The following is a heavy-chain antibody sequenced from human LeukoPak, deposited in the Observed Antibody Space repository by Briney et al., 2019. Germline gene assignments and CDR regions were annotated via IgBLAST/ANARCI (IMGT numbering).Heavy chain of an antibody. CDR3: ARDLAKWDPTGPSDY. J-gene: IGHJ4*02. D-gene: IGHD1-26*01. CDR2: ISSSSSYI. CDR1: GFTFSSYS. V-gene: IGHV3-21*01. Sequence: GGSLRPSCAASGFTFSSYSMNWVRQAPGKGLEWVSSISSSSSYIYYADSVEGRFTISRDNAKNSLYLQMNSLRAEDTAVYYCARDLAKWDPTGPSDYWGQGTLVTVSS.